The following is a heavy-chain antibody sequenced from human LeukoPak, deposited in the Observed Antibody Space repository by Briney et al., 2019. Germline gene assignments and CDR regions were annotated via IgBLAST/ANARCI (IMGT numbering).Heavy chain of an antibody. CDR2: IWYDGSNK. V-gene: IGHV3-33*01. J-gene: IGHJ4*02. D-gene: IGHD5-18*01. Sequence: PGGSLRLSCAASGFTFSSYGMHWVRQAPGKGLEWVAVIWYDGSNKYYADSVKGRFTISRDNSKNTLYLQMNSLRAEDTAVYYCARDPRRYSYGYCSDYWGQGTLVTVSS. CDR1: GFTFSSYG. CDR3: ARDPRRYSYGYCSDY.